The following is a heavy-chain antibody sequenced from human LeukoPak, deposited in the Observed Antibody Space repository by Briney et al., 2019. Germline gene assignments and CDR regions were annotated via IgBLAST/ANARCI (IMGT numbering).Heavy chain of an antibody. D-gene: IGHD1-14*01. CDR3: ARVGPWVNPDYYYYYMDV. J-gene: IGHJ6*03. Sequence: SVKVSCKASGYTFTSYDINWVRQATGQGLEWMGGIIPMFGTANYAQKFQGRVTISADKSTSTAYMELSSLRSEDTAVYYCARVGPWVNPDYYYYYMDVWGKGTTVTVSS. V-gene: IGHV1-69*06. CDR2: IIPMFGTA. CDR1: GYTFTSYD.